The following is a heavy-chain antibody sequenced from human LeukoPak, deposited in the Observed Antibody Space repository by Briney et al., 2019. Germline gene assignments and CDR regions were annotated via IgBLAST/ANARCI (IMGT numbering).Heavy chain of an antibody. J-gene: IGHJ4*02. D-gene: IGHD3-3*01. Sequence: SQTLSLTCTVSGGSISSGDYYWSWIRQPPGKGLEWIGYIYYSGSTYYNPSLKSRVTISVDTSKNQFSLKLSSVTAADTAVYYCARSYYDFWSGYGYCGQGTLVTVSS. CDR1: GGSISSGDYY. V-gene: IGHV4-30-4*01. CDR3: ARSYYDFWSGYGY. CDR2: IYYSGST.